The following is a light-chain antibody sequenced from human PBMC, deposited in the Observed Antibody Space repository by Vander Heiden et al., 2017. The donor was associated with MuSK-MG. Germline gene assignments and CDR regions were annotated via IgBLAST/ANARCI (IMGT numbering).Light chain of an antibody. CDR2: AAS. CDR3: QQYYSYLRT. Sequence: AIRMTQSPSSFSASTGDRVTITCRASRGISSYLAWYQQKPGKAPKLLIYAASTLQSGVPSRFSGSGSGTDFTLTISCLQSEDFATYYCQQYYSYLRTFGQGTKVEIK. V-gene: IGKV1-8*01. J-gene: IGKJ1*01. CDR1: RGISSY.